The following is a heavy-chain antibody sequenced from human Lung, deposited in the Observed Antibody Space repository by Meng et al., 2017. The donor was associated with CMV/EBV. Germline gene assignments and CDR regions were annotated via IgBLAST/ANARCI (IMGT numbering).Heavy chain of an antibody. V-gene: IGHV3-30-3*01. CDR2: ISYDGSNK. J-gene: IGHJ4*02. CDR3: SRDQYNYDSSGYYDC. Sequence: SCAASGFTFSSYAMHWVRQAPGKGLEWVAVISYDGSNKYYADSVKGRFTISRDNSKNTMYLQMNSLRAEDTAVYYCSRDQYNYDSSGYYDCWGQGXLVTVSS. CDR1: GFTFSSYA. D-gene: IGHD3-22*01.